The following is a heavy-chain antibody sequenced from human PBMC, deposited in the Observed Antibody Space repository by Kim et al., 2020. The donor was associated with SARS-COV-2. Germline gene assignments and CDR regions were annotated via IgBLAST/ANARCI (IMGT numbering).Heavy chain of an antibody. V-gene: IGHV3-21*01. CDR3: ARDRRAGYSSSWSLLYYYYYGMDV. CDR1: GFTFSSYS. CDR2: ISSSSSYI. D-gene: IGHD6-13*01. J-gene: IGHJ6*02. Sequence: GGSLRLSCAASGFTFSSYSMNWVRQAPGKGLEWVSSISSSSSYIYYADSVKGRFTISRDNAKNSLYLQMNSLRAEDTAVYYCARDRRAGYSSSWSLLYYYYYGMDVWGQGTTVTVSS.